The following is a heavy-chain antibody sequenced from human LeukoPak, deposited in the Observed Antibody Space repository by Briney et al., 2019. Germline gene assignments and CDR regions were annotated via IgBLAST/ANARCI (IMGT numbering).Heavy chain of an antibody. CDR1: GFTFGDYA. CDR2: IRSKAYGGTT. Sequence: GGSLRLSCTASGFTFGDYAMSWVRQAPGKRLEWVGFIRSKAYGGTTEYAASVKGRFTISRDDSKSIAYLQMNSLKTEDTAVYYCTRDSLTAGYCGGDCYSEFDYWGQGTLVTVSS. D-gene: IGHD2-21*02. J-gene: IGHJ4*02. V-gene: IGHV3-49*04. CDR3: TRDSLTAGYCGGDCYSEFDY.